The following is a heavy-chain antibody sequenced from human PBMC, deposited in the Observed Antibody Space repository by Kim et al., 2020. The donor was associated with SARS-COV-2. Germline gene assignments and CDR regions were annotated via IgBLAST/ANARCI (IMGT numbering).Heavy chain of an antibody. CDR3: AKDRGAVFGDS. D-gene: IGHD3-16*01. J-gene: IGHJ4*02. Sequence: CADSVRSRFTISRDNSRNILYLQMNTLGAEDAALYYCAKDRGAVFGDSWGRGTLVAVSS. V-gene: IGHV3-23*01.